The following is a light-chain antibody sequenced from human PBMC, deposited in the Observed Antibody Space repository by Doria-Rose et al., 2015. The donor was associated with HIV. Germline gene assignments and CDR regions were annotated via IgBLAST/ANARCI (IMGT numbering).Light chain of an antibody. V-gene: IGKV3-20*01. CDR1: QSFSSTY. J-gene: IGKJ1*01. Sequence: TQSPGTLSLSLGERATLSCRASQSFSSTYLAWYQQKPGQAPSLLIYDGSTRATGISDRFSASGSGTDFTLTINRLEPEDFALYYCHQYGTSWTFGQGTKVEI. CDR2: DGS. CDR3: HQYGTSWT.